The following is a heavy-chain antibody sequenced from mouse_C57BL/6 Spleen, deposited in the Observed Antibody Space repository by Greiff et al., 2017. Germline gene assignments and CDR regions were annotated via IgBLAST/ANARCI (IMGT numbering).Heavy chain of an antibody. CDR1: GFNIKDDY. CDR3: TTGGLRRMDY. D-gene: IGHD2-4*01. J-gene: IGHJ4*01. Sequence: VQLQQSGAELVRPGASVKLSCTASGFNIKDDYMHWVKQRPEQGLEWIGWIDPENGDTEYASKFQGKATITADTSSNTAYLQLSSLTSEDTAVYYCTTGGLRRMDYWGQGTSVTVSS. V-gene: IGHV14-4*01. CDR2: IDPENGDT.